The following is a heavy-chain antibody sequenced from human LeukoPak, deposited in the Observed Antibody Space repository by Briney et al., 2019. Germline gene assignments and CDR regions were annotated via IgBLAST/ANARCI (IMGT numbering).Heavy chain of an antibody. J-gene: IGHJ4*02. CDR3: ARDDGGSYFDY. CDR2: VYYSGST. V-gene: IGHV4-59*01. D-gene: IGHD1-26*01. CDR1: GGSISTYY. Sequence: SETLSLTCTVSGGSISTYYWSWIRQPPGKRLEWIGYVYYSGSTKYNSSLKSRVTISVDTSKNQFSLKLSSVTAADTAVYYCARDDGGSYFDYWGQGTLVTVSS.